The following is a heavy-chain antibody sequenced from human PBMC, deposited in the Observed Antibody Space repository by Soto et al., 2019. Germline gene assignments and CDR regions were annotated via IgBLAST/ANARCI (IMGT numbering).Heavy chain of an antibody. J-gene: IGHJ6*02. D-gene: IGHD2-2*01. V-gene: IGHV1-24*01. CDR1: GYTLTELS. CDR3: AITYCRSTSCYRKYGMDV. CDR2: FDPEDGET. Sequence: ASVKVSCKVSGYTLTELSMHWVRQAPGKGLEWMGGFDPEDGETIYAQKFQGRVTMTEDTSTDTAYMELSSLRSEDTAVYYCAITYCRSTSCYRKYGMDVWGQGTKVTVYS.